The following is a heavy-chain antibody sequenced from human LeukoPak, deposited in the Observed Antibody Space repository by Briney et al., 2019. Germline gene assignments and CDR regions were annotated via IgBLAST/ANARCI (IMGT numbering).Heavy chain of an antibody. CDR2: ISSSGSTI. V-gene: IGHV3-11*01. D-gene: IGHD4-23*01. CDR3: ASDTPFYGGNSQPTYYYYGMDV. CDR1: GFTFSDYY. Sequence: GGSLRLSCAASGFTFSDYYMSWIRQAPGKGLEWVSYISSSGSTIYYADSVKGRFTISRDNAKNSLYLQMNSLRAEDTAVYYCASDTPFYGGNSQPTYYYYGMDVWGQGTTVTVSS. J-gene: IGHJ6*02.